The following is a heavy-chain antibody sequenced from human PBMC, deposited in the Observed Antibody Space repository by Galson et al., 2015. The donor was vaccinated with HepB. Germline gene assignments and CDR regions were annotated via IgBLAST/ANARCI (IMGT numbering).Heavy chain of an antibody. CDR3: ARAYGFDFWSGYHDWYFDL. J-gene: IGHJ2*01. CDR1: GFTFSNYW. D-gene: IGHD3-3*01. Sequence: SLRLSCAASGFTFSNYWMSWVRQAPGRGLEWVANIKEDGSEKYYVDSVKGRFTISRDNAKNSLYLQMNSLRAEDTAVYYCARAYGFDFWSGYHDWYFDLWGRSTLVTVSS. CDR2: IKEDGSEK. V-gene: IGHV3-7*03.